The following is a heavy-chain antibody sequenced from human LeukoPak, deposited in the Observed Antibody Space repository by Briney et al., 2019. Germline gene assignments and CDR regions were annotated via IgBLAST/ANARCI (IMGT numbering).Heavy chain of an antibody. CDR2: ISSSSSYI. CDR3: ARDGAVLLWFGEYNYYYYGMDV. V-gene: IGHV3-21*01. CDR1: GFTFGSYS. Sequence: GGSLRLSCAASGFTFGSYSMNWVRQAPGKGLEWVSSISSSSSYIYYADSVKGRFTISRDNAKNSLYLQMNSLRAEDTAVYYCARDGAVLLWFGEYNYYYYGMDVWGQGTTVTVSS. D-gene: IGHD3-10*01. J-gene: IGHJ6*02.